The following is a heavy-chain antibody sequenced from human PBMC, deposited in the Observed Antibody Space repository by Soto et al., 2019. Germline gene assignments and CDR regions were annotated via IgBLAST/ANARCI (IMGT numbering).Heavy chain of an antibody. CDR2: INHSGST. Sequence: QVQLQQWGAGLLKPSETLSLTCAVYGGSFSGYYWSWIRQPPGKGLEWIGEINHSGSTNYNPSLKSRVTLSVDTSKNQFALKLSSVTAADTAVYYCARRLRFLEWLPRGGWFDPWGQGTLVTVSS. D-gene: IGHD3-3*01. CDR3: ARRLRFLEWLPRGGWFDP. CDR1: GGSFSGYY. V-gene: IGHV4-34*01. J-gene: IGHJ5*02.